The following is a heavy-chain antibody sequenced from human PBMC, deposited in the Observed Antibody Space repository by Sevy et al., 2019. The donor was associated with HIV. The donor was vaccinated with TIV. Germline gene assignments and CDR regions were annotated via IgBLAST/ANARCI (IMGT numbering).Heavy chain of an antibody. Sequence: GGSLRLSCAASGFTFNSYWMSWVRQAPGKGLVWVSRMNEDGSVTNHADSVRGRFTISRDNAKNTLYLQMNSLRVEDTAVYYCVKDFGGPTDYWGQGTLVTVSS. CDR1: GFTFNSYW. CDR2: MNEDGSVT. CDR3: VKDFGGPTDY. V-gene: IGHV3-74*01. J-gene: IGHJ4*02. D-gene: IGHD3-16*01.